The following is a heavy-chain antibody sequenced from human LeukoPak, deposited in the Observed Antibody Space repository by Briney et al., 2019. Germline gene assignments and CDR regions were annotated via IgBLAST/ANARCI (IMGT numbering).Heavy chain of an antibody. J-gene: IGHJ4*02. D-gene: IGHD2-15*01. CDR1: GFTFSTHT. V-gene: IGHV3-64*04. Sequence: GGSLRLSCSASGFTFSTHTMHWVRQAPGKGLEYVSGISSKGGGTYYADSVKGRFTISRDNSKNTLYLQMNSLRAEDTAVYYCASGLPIDCSGGSCSDYWGQGTLVTVSS. CDR3: ASGLPIDCSGGSCSDY. CDR2: ISSKGGGT.